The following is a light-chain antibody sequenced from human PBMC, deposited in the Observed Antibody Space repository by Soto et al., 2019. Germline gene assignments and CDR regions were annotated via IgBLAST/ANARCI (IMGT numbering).Light chain of an antibody. J-gene: IGKJ3*01. V-gene: IGKV4-1*01. CDR3: QQYYTIPV. CDR2: WAS. Sequence: DIVMTQSPDSLAVSLGERATIHCKSSQSVLYSSDNKNYLAWYQQKPGQSPKLLISWASTRESGVPDRFSGSGSGTDFNLTISSLQAEDVAVYYCQQYYTIPVFGPGTKVNIK. CDR1: QSVLYSSDNKNY.